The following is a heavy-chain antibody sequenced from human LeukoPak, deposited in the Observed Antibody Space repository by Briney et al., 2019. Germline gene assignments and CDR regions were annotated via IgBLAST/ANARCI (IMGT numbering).Heavy chain of an antibody. V-gene: IGHV3-21*01. CDR1: GFTFSSHN. CDR2: ISTSSLYI. CDR3: AKMGQDDYGDYYFDY. J-gene: IGHJ4*02. Sequence: SGGSLRLSCAASGFTFSSHNMNWVRQAPGKGLEWVSSISTSSLYIYYADSVKGRFIISRDNAKNSLYVQMNSLRAEDTAVYYCAKMGQDDYGDYYFDYWGQGTLVTVSS. D-gene: IGHD4-17*01.